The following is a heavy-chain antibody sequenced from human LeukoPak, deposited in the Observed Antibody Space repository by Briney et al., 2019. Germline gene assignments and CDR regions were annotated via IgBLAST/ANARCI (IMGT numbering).Heavy chain of an antibody. V-gene: IGHV3-23*01. CDR2: ISGSGSSI. J-gene: IGHJ4*02. D-gene: IGHD3-10*01. CDR3: ARGRYGSGIYYFDY. Sequence: PGGSLRLSCAASGFTFNNFAMSWVRQAPGKGLEWVSAISGSGSSIYYADSVKGRLTISRDTSESTLYLQMSSLRAEDTAIYYCARGRYGSGIYYFDYWGQGTLVTVSS. CDR1: GFTFNNFA.